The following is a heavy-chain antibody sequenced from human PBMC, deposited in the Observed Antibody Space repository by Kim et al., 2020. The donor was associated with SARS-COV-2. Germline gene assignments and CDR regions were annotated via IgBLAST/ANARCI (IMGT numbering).Heavy chain of an antibody. CDR2: ISYDGSNK. D-gene: IGHD3-10*01. CDR1: GFTFSSYG. J-gene: IGHJ4*02. Sequence: GGSLRLSCAASGFTFSSYGMHWVRQAPGKGLEWVAVISYDGSNKYYADSVKGRFTISRDNSKNTLYLQMNSLRAEDTAVYYCAKEGKGYYYGSGRSWNDYWGQGTLVTVSS. V-gene: IGHV3-30*18. CDR3: AKEGKGYYYGSGRSWNDY.